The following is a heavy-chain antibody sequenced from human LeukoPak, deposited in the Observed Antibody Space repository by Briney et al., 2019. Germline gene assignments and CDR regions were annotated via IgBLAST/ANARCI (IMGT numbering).Heavy chain of an antibody. CDR1: GFTFSDYY. CDR3: ARPRSYSSGHLDY. J-gene: IGHJ4*02. V-gene: IGHV3-11*04. D-gene: IGHD6-19*01. Sequence: PGGSLRLSCAASGFTFSDYYMSWIRQAPGKGLEWVSYISSSGSTIYYADSVKGRFTISRDNAKNSLYLQMNSLRAEDTAVCYCARPRSYSSGHLDYWGQGTLVTVSS. CDR2: ISSSGSTI.